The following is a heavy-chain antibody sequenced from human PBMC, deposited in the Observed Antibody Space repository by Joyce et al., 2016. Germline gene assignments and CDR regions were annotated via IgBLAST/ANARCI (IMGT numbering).Heavy chain of an antibody. CDR2: FQYSGST. D-gene: IGHD3-10*01. Sequence: QVQLQESGPGLVKPSETLSLTCLVSGDSISDYYWIWIRQPPGKGLEWIGLFQYSGSTNYHPSLKTRVTISADTSKNQLSLNLNSVTAADTAVYYCARVLSGSGVKGYMDVWGKGTTVTVSS. CDR1: GDSISDYY. V-gene: IGHV4-59*01. CDR3: ARVLSGSGVKGYMDV. J-gene: IGHJ6*03.